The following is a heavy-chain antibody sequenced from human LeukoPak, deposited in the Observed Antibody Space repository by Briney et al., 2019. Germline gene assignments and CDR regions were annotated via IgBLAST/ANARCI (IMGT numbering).Heavy chain of an antibody. V-gene: IGHV1-24*01. CDR1: GYTLTELS. D-gene: IGHD3-9*01. CDR2: FDPEDGET. Sequence: ASVKVSCKDSGYTLTELSMHWVRQAPGKGLEWMGGFDPEDGETIYAQKFQGRVTITADKSTSTAYMELSSLRSEDTAVYYCARTYYDILTGYSNYYDYGMYVWGQGTTVTVSS. CDR3: ARTYYDILTGYSNYYDYGMYV. J-gene: IGHJ6*02.